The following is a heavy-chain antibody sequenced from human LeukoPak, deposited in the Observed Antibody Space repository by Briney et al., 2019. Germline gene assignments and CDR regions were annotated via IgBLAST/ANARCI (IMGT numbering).Heavy chain of an antibody. CDR2: ISYDGSNK. CDR1: GYTFSTYG. CDR3: ARDSIAAADFDY. V-gene: IGHV3-30*03. D-gene: IGHD6-13*01. Sequence: GGSLRLSCAASGYTFSTYGMHWVRQAPGKGLEWVAVISYDGSNKYYADSVKGRFTISRDNAKNSLYLQMNSLRAEDTAVYYCARDSIAAADFDYWGQGTLVTVSS. J-gene: IGHJ4*02.